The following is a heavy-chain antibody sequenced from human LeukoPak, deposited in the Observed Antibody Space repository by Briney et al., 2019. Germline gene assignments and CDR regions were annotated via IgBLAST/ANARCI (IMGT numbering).Heavy chain of an antibody. V-gene: IGHV3-48*03. CDR1: GFTFSSYE. CDR2: ISSSGSTI. Sequence: GGSLRLSCAASGFTFSSYEMNWVRQAPGKGLKGVSYISSSGSTIYYADSVKGRFTISRDNAKNSLYLQMNSLRAEDTAVYYCARDEDGYFDYWGQGTLVTVSS. J-gene: IGHJ4*02. CDR3: ARDEDGYFDY.